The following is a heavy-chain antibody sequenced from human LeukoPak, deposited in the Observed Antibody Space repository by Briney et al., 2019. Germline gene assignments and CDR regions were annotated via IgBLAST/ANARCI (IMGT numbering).Heavy chain of an antibody. Sequence: GGSLRLSCAASGFTFSSYAMHWVRQAPGKGLEWVAVISYDGSNKYYADSVKGRSTISRDNSKNTLYLQMNSLRAEDTAVYYCARDFGGQWLVPHFDYWGQGTLVTVSS. CDR2: ISYDGSNK. D-gene: IGHD6-19*01. V-gene: IGHV3-30*04. CDR3: ARDFGGQWLVPHFDY. CDR1: GFTFSSYA. J-gene: IGHJ4*02.